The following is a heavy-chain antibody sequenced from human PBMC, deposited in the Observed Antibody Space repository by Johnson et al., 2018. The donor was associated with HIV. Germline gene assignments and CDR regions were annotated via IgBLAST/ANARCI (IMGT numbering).Heavy chain of an antibody. CDR1: GFTFDDHG. CDR3: ARSFRDYEEDTFDI. J-gene: IGHJ3*02. V-gene: IGHV3-49*04. D-gene: IGHD4-17*01. Sequence: EQLVESGGGVVPPGGSLRLSCAASGFTFDDHGMSWVRQAPGKGLEWVGFIRSKAYGGTTEYAASVKGRFTISRDNSKNTLYLQMNSLRAEDTAVYYCARSFRDYEEDTFDIWGQGTMVTVSS. CDR2: IRSKAYGGTT.